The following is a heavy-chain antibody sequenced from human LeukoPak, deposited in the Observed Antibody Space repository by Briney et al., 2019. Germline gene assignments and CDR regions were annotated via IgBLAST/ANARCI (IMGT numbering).Heavy chain of an antibody. CDR1: GYTFTSYD. V-gene: IGHV1-8*03. CDR2: MNPNSGNT. Sequence: GASVKVSCKASGYTFTSYDINWVRQATGQGLEWMGWMNPNSGNTGYAQKFQGRVTITRNTSISTAYMELSSLRSEDTAVYYCARGMKQWTWDAFDIWGQGTMVTVSS. J-gene: IGHJ3*02. D-gene: IGHD6-19*01. CDR3: ARGMKQWTWDAFDI.